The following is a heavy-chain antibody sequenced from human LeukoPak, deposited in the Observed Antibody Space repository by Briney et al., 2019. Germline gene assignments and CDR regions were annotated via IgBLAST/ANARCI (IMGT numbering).Heavy chain of an antibody. J-gene: IGHJ4*02. CDR1: GGSISNSIYY. CDR2: THYSGTT. D-gene: IGHD3-22*01. CDR3: ARDYMIARYFDY. V-gene: IGHV4-39*07. Sequence: SETLSLTCTVSGGSISNSIYYWGWIRQPPEKGLEWIGSTHYSGTTYYNPSLKSRVTISVDTSKNQFSLKLSSVTAADAAVYYCARDYMIARYFDYWGQGTLVTVSS.